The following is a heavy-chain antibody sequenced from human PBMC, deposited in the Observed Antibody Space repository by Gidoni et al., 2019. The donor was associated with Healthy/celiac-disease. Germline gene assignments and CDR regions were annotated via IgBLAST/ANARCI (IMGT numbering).Heavy chain of an antibody. J-gene: IGHJ1*01. CDR3: AKVPSYYASAEYFQH. D-gene: IGHD1-26*01. CDR1: GFTFRSYA. V-gene: IGHV3-23*01. Sequence: VQLLESGGGLVQPGGSLRLSCAAYGFTFRSYAMGWVRQAPGKGLEWVSAISGSGGSTYYADSVKGRFTISRDNSKNTLYLQMNSLRAEDTAVYYCAKVPSYYASAEYFQHWGQGTLVTVSS. CDR2: ISGSGGST.